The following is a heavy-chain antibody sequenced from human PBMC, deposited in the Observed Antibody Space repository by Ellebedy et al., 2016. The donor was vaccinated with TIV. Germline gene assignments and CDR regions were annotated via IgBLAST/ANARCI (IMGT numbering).Heavy chain of an antibody. Sequence: GGSLRLXXAASGLTFTKYGMHWVRQAPGKGLDWVAVISDDGRGKWYADSVRGRFSISRDNAKNSVYLQVNSLRGEDTAVYYCARNFEGTYAHWGQGTLVTVSS. CDR3: ARNFEGTYAH. D-gene: IGHD1-1*01. CDR2: ISDDGRGK. V-gene: IGHV3-30*03. CDR1: GLTFTKYG. J-gene: IGHJ4*02.